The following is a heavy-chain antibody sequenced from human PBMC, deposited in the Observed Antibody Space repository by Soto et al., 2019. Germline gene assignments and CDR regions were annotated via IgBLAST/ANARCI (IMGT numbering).Heavy chain of an antibody. J-gene: IGHJ6*02. CDR2: IIPIFGTA. CDR3: ARGGATGTTVGEWLMVDV. D-gene: IGHD1-1*01. V-gene: IGHV1-69*12. CDR1: GGTFSSYA. Sequence: QVQLVQSGAEVKKPGSSVKVSCKASGGTFSSYAISWVRQAPGQGLEWMGGIIPIFGTANYAQKFQGRVTITADESTRTAYMELSSLRSEDTAVYYCARGGATGTTVGEWLMVDVWGQGTTVTVSS.